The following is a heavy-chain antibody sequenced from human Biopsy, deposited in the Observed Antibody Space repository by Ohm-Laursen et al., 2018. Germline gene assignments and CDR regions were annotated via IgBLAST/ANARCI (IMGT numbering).Heavy chain of an antibody. CDR2: ISGTTTKT. D-gene: IGHD1-1*01. CDR3: ARDGRGYNYQYYYGMDV. Sequence: SLRLSCAASGFTFCDYYMSWIRQAPGKGLEWVSTISGTTTKTYYADSVKGRFTISRDNSKSALSLQMTNLRAEDTAVYYCARDGRGYNYQYYYGMDVWGQGTAVTVSS. V-gene: IGHV3-11*06. J-gene: IGHJ6*02. CDR1: GFTFCDYY.